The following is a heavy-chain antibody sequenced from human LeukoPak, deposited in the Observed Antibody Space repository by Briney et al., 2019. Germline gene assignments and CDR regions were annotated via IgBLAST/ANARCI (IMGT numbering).Heavy chain of an antibody. CDR1: GGSISSSSYY. CDR3: ARGGRGIAVADY. CDR2: IYYSGST. J-gene: IGHJ4*02. V-gene: IGHV4-39*07. D-gene: IGHD6-19*01. Sequence: SETLSLTCTVSGGSISSSSYYGGWTRQPPGKGLEWIGSIYYSGSTYYNPSLKSRVTISVDTSKNQFSLKLSSVTAADTAVYYCARGGRGIAVADYWGQGPLVTVSS.